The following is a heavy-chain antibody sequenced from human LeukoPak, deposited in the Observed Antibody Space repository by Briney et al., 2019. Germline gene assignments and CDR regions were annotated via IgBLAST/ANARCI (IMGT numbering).Heavy chain of an antibody. CDR1: GFTFSNAW. V-gene: IGHV4-34*01. J-gene: IGHJ3*02. CDR3: ARGPDDAFDI. CDR2: INHSGST. Sequence: GSLRLSCAASGFTFSNAWMSWVRQPPGKGLEWIGEINHSGSTNYNPSLKSRVTISVDTSKNQFSLKLSSVTAADTAVYYCARGPDDAFDIWGQGTMVTVSS.